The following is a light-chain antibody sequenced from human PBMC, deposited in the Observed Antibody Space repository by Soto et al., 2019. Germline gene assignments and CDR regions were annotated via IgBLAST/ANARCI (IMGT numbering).Light chain of an antibody. J-gene: IGLJ2*01. CDR2: KVY. CDR3: TSYGSSYTVL. V-gene: IGLV2-14*01. CDR1: SSDIGGYNY. Sequence: QSVLTQPGSVSGSPGQSITISCTGTSSDIGGYNYVSWYQQHPGKAPKLMIYKVYDRPSGVSDRFSGSKSGNTASLTISGLQAEDEADYSCTSYGSSYTVLFGGGTKVTVL.